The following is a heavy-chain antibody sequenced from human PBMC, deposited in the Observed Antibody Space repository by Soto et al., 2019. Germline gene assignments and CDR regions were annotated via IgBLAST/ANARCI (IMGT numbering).Heavy chain of an antibody. Sequence: GGSLRLSCEVSGFIFSMYSMSWVRQTPGKGLEWVAKIPQDGVDGHYADAVKGRFTISRDNGKNSLYLQMNNLRAEDTAVYYCARDHLILPAHDFFYGSDVWGRGATVTVS. CDR1: GFIFSMYS. CDR3: ARDHLILPAHDFFYGSDV. J-gene: IGHJ6*02. D-gene: IGHD2-21*02. CDR2: IPQDGVDG. V-gene: IGHV3-7*03.